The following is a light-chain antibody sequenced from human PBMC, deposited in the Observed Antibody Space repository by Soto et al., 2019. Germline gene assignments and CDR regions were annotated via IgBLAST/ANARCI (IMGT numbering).Light chain of an antibody. CDR3: ETWDSHTRV. CDR2: LEGSGSY. Sequence: QSVLTQSSSASASLGSSVKLTCTLSSGHSSYIIAWHQQQPGMAPRYLMKLEGSGSYNKGSGVPDRFSGSSSGADRYLTISTLQFEDEADYYCETWDSHTRVFGGGTKLTVL. V-gene: IGLV4-60*02. CDR1: SGHSSYI. J-gene: IGLJ2*01.